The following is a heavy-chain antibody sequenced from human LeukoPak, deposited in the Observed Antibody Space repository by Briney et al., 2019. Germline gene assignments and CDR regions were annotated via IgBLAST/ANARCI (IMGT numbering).Heavy chain of an antibody. Sequence: TGGSLRLSCAASGFIFSSYSMSWVRQAPGKGLEWVSVITGSGGNTYYADSVKGRFTISRDNAKNSLDLQMNSLRAEDTAVYYCARDKSYGDSSDYWGQGTLVTVSS. CDR3: ARDKSYGDSSDY. V-gene: IGHV3-23*01. CDR1: GFIFSSYS. D-gene: IGHD4-17*01. CDR2: ITGSGGNT. J-gene: IGHJ4*02.